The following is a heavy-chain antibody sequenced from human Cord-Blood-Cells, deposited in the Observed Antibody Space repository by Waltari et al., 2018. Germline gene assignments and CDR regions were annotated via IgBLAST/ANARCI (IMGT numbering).Heavy chain of an antibody. CDR3: ARDQNYYDSSGYYYSLDY. J-gene: IGHJ4*02. V-gene: IGHV1-3*02. CDR2: SNAGNGNT. D-gene: IGHD3-22*01. Sequence: QVQLVQSGAEVKKPGASVKVSCKASGYTFTSYAMHWVRQAPGQRLEWMGWSNAGNGNTKYAQGFQGIVTITRDTAASTAYMDLSSLRSEDMAVYYCARDQNYYDSSGYYYSLDYWGQGTLVTVSS. CDR1: GYTFTSYA.